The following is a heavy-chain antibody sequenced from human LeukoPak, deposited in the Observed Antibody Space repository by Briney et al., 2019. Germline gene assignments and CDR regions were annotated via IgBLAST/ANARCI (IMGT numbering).Heavy chain of an antibody. J-gene: IGHJ3*02. CDR2: IYHSGNT. CDR3: ARVLPHLGYDSRGRYRLRGAFDI. V-gene: IGHV4-34*01. D-gene: IGHD3-22*01. CDR1: GGSFSGFY. Sequence: SETLSLTCAVYGGSFSGFYWSWGRQPPGKGLEWIGHIYHSGNTYSNPSLRSRGTISVDRSKNQFPLSLSSVTAADTPVYFCARVLPHLGYDSRGRYRLRGAFDIWPQGTMLTV.